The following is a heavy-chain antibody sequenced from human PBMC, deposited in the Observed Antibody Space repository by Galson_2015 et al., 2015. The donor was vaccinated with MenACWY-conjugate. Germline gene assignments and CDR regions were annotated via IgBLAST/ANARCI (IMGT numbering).Heavy chain of an antibody. V-gene: IGHV4-59*01. D-gene: IGHD2/OR15-2a*01. Sequence: LTCTGSGGSIHSSYWSWIRQPPGPGLEWLGYMYYHVSANYKPSLKSRVTISVDTSKNQFSLTMTSVTAADTAVYYCARGVNLSSMAGYWGQGTLVTVSA. J-gene: IGHJ4*02. CDR3: ARGVNLSSMAGY. CDR1: GGSIHSSY. CDR2: MYYHVSA.